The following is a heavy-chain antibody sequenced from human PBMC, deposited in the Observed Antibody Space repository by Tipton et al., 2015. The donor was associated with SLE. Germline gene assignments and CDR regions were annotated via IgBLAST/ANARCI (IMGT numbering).Heavy chain of an antibody. CDR3: ARVDDSWGSYTAYYFDY. CDR2: IYNSGST. V-gene: IGHV4-4*07. Sequence: TLSLTCTVSGGSLSSYYWSWIRQPAGKGLEWIGRIYNSGSTNYNPSLKSRVTMSVDTSNNQFSLNLRSVIAADTAVYFCARVDDSWGSYTAYYFDYWGQGVLVTVSA. D-gene: IGHD3-16*01. J-gene: IGHJ4*02. CDR1: GGSLSSYY.